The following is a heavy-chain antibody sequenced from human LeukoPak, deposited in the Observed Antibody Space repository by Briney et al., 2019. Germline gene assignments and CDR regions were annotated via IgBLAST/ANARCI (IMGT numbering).Heavy chain of an antibody. V-gene: IGHV3-21*01. Sequence: GGSLRLSCAASGFTFSTYNMYWVRQAPGKGLEWVSSISGGSDHRYYADSVKGRFTISRDNAKNSLYLQMNSLRAEDTAVYYCAKTVPLGRGVVAATGPFDYWGQGTLVTVSS. J-gene: IGHJ4*02. D-gene: IGHD2-15*01. CDR3: AKTVPLGRGVVAATGPFDY. CDR1: GFTFSTYN. CDR2: ISGGSDHR.